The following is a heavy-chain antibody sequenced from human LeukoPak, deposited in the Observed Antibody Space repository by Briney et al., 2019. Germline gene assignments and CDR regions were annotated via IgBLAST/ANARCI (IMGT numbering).Heavy chain of an antibody. J-gene: IGHJ4*02. D-gene: IGHD4-11*01. CDR3: AKDRGYSNCYFDY. Sequence: GGSLRLYCAASGFIFSSYAMTWVRQAPGKGLEWVSSISHKGENTYYADSVKGRFTISRDNSRNTLYLQMSSLRAEDTAVYYCAKDRGYSNCYFDYWGQGTLVTVSS. CDR1: GFIFSSYA. CDR2: ISHKGENT. V-gene: IGHV3-23*01.